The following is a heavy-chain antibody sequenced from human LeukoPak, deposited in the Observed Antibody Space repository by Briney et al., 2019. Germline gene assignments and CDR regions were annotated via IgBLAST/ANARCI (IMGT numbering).Heavy chain of an antibody. J-gene: IGHJ4*02. CDR1: GFSFASYA. CDR2: ISGSGGSP. CDR3: AKGWYTSGIYYFDY. D-gene: IGHD6-19*01. Sequence: GSLRLSCAASGFSFASYAMSWVRQAPGKGLECVSSISGSGGSPYYADSVKGRFTISRDNSNSKNTLYLQMNSLRAEDTAVYYCAKGWYTSGIYYFDYWGQGTVVTVSS. V-gene: IGHV3-23*01.